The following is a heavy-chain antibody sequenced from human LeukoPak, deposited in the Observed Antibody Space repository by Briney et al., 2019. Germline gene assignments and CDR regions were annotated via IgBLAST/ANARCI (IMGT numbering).Heavy chain of an antibody. CDR2: VHLDGRT. Sequence: PGGSLRLSCAASGFTFSSYAMSWVRQAPGKGLEWIGEVHLDGRTNYNPSLESRLTMSVDVSENQVSLKLTSVTAADTAVYYCAREGGFYRPLDYSGQGTLVTVFS. J-gene: IGHJ4*02. CDR1: GFTFSSYAM. CDR3: AREGGFYRPLDY. V-gene: IGHV4-4*02. D-gene: IGHD3-3*01.